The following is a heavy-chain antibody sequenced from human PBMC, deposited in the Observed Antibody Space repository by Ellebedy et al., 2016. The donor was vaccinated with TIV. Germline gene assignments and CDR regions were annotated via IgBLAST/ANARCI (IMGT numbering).Heavy chain of an antibody. CDR3: ARDLYDSSGYYLATIDY. D-gene: IGHD3-22*01. J-gene: IGHJ4*02. Sequence: GESLKISCAAPGFTFSNYSINWVRQAPGKGLEWVSSISSSSSYINYADSVKGRFTISRDNAKNSLYLQMNSLRAEDPAVYYCARDLYDSSGYYLATIDYWGQGTLVTVSS. V-gene: IGHV3-21*01. CDR2: ISSSSSYI. CDR1: GFTFSNYS.